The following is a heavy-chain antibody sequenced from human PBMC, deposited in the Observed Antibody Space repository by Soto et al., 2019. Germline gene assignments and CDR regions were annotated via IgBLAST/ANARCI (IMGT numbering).Heavy chain of an antibody. CDR1: GFTVSSNY. CDR2: IYSGGST. CDR3: ARVNGGGWYYGWFDP. V-gene: IGHV3-53*01. J-gene: IGHJ5*02. Sequence: EVQLVESGGGLIQPGGSLRLSCAASGFTVSSNYMSWVRQAPGKGLEWVSVIYSGGSTYYADSVKGRFTISRDNSKNTLYLQMNSLRAEDTAVYYCARVNGGGWYYGWFDPWGQGTLVTVSS. D-gene: IGHD6-19*01.